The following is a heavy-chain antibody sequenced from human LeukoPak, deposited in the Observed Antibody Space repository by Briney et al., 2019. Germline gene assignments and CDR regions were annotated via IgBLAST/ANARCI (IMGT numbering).Heavy chain of an antibody. CDR1: GFTFSSYA. Sequence: GGSLRLSCAASGFTFSSYAMHWVRQAPGKGLEWVAVISYDGSNKYYADSVKGRFTISRDNSKNTLYLQMNSLRAEYTAVYYCARDSSGWHGGSYWGQGTLVTVSS. V-gene: IGHV3-30-3*01. D-gene: IGHD6-19*01. CDR2: ISYDGSNK. J-gene: IGHJ4*02. CDR3: ARDSSGWHGGSY.